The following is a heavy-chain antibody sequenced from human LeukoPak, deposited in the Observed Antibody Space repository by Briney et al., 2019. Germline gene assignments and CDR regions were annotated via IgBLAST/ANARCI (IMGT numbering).Heavy chain of an antibody. V-gene: IGHV5-51*01. CDR3: ARFRNDFDI. J-gene: IGHJ3*02. Sequence: GEPLKISCKGSGYSFAPYWIGWVRQMPGKGLEWMGIIYPDDSDTRYSPSFQGQVTISADKSISTAYLRWNSLKASDTAMYYCARFRNDFDIWGQGTMVTVSS. CDR1: GYSFAPYW. CDR2: IYPDDSDT.